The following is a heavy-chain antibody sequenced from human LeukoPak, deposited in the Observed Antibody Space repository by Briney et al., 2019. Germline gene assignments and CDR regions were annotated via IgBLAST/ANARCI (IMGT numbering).Heavy chain of an antibody. CDR1: GFTFSSYW. J-gene: IGHJ4*02. V-gene: IGHV3-7*01. Sequence: PGGSLRLSCAASGFTFSSYWMSWVRQAPGKGLEWVANIKQDGSEKYYVDSVKGRFTISRDNAKNSLYLQMNSLRAEDTAVYYCARIAVANWNYDSSWYYFDYWGQGTLVTVSS. D-gene: IGHD1-7*01. CDR3: ARIAVANWNYDSSWYYFDY. CDR2: IKQDGSEK.